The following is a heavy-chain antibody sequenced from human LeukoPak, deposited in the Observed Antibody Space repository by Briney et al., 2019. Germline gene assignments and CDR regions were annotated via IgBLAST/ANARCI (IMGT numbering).Heavy chain of an antibody. CDR3: AREYSSGPDAFDI. CDR1: GGTFSSYA. Sequence: ASVKVSCKASGGTFSSYAISWVRQAPGQGLEWMGGIIPIFGTANHAQKFQGRVTITADESTSTAYMELSSLRSEDTAVYYCAREYSSGPDAFDIWGQGTMVTVSS. V-gene: IGHV1-69*01. J-gene: IGHJ3*02. D-gene: IGHD6-19*01. CDR2: IIPIFGTA.